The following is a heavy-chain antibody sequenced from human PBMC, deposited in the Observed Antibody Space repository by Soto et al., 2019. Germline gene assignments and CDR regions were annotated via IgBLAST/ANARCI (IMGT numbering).Heavy chain of an antibody. CDR1: GYGFTTYG. CDR2: ISAHNGNT. J-gene: IGHJ4*02. V-gene: IGHV1-18*01. D-gene: IGHD1-1*01. Sequence: QVHLVQSGAEVKKPGASVKVSCKGSGYGFTTYGITWVRQAPGQGLEWMAWISAHNGNTNYEQKRQGRVTVTRDTSTSTAYMELRSLRSDDTAVYYCARGRYGDYWGQGALVTVSS. CDR3: ARGRYGDY.